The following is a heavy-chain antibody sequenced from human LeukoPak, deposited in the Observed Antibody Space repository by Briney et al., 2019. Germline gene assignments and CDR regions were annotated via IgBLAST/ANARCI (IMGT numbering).Heavy chain of an antibody. CDR3: ARSPAFYDGAVVKYYFDY. V-gene: IGHV3-23*01. Sequence: GGSLRLSCAASGFTFSNNAMSWVRQAPGKGLEWVSATSTSGGSAYYADSVKGRFTISRDNSKNTLYLEMNSLRAEDAAVYFCARSPAFYDGAVVKYYFDYWGQGTLVTVSS. CDR1: GFTFSNNA. J-gene: IGHJ4*02. CDR2: TSTSGGSA. D-gene: IGHD6-19*01.